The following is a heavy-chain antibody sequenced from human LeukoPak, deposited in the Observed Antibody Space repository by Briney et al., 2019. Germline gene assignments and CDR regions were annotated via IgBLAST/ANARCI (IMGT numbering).Heavy chain of an antibody. D-gene: IGHD3-22*01. CDR1: GFTFDDYG. V-gene: IGHV3-20*04. Sequence: GGSLRLSCAASGFTFDDYGMSWVRQAPGKGLEWVSGINWNGGSTGYADSVKGRFTISRDNAMNSLYVQMNSLRAEDTALYYCARDTGGIYYDSSEYFDYWGQGTLVTVSS. CDR3: ARDTGGIYYDSSEYFDY. J-gene: IGHJ4*02. CDR2: INWNGGST.